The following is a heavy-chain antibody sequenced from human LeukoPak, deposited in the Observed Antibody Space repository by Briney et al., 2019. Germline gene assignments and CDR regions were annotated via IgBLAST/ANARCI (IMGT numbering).Heavy chain of an antibody. J-gene: IGHJ1*01. V-gene: IGHV3-74*01. CDR3: ARAPSEIGGYYPEYFRH. CDR2: IKSDGST. CDR1: GFTFSSYW. Sequence: PGGSLRLSCAASGFTFSSYWMHWVRQAPGKGLVGVSRIKSDGSTRYADSVKGRFTISRDNAKNTVSLQMNSLRAVDTGVYYCARAPSEIGGYYPEYFRHWGQGTLVTVSP. D-gene: IGHD3-22*01.